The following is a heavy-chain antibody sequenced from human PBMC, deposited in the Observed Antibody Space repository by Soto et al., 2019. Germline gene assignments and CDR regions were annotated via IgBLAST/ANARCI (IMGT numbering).Heavy chain of an antibody. J-gene: IGHJ4*02. CDR1: GGSFSDYF. V-gene: IGHV4-34*01. Sequence: SETLSLTCAVSGGSFSDYFWTWIRQPPGMGLEWIGEIDHSGRTTYNPSLKSRVIISVDTSKCQFSLRLNSLTAADAGMYFCVRALTIARPGGIFWGQGTQVTVSS. D-gene: IGHD6-6*01. CDR3: VRALTIARPGGIF. CDR2: IDHSGRT.